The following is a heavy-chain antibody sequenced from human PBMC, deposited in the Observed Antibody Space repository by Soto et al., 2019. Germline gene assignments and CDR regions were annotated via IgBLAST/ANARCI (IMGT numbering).Heavy chain of an antibody. V-gene: IGHV3-74*01. CDR1: EFTFSTYW. CDR3: VSDRDYYDGSGYASPGDAFDV. J-gene: IGHJ3*01. D-gene: IGHD3-22*01. CDR2: INPDGSHT. Sequence: EVQLVESGGGVVQPGGSLRLSCAASEFTFSTYWMHWVRQAPGKGLVWVSRINPDGSHTDHADSVKGRFTISRDNAKNTLYLQVSSVRAEDAALYFCVSDRDYYDGSGYASPGDAFDVLGPGTVVTVSS.